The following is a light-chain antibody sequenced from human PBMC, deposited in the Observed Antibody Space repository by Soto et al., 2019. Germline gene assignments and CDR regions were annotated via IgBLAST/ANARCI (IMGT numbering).Light chain of an antibody. CDR3: TSYTTTNTLV. CDR2: DVN. Sequence: QSVLTQPASVSGSPGQSITISGTGTSDDVGAYNYVSWYQQHPGKAPKLMTYDVNNRPSGVSNRFSGSKSGNTASLTISGLQAEDEADYYCTSYTTTNTLVFGGGTKVTVL. CDR1: SDDVGAYNY. V-gene: IGLV2-14*03. J-gene: IGLJ2*01.